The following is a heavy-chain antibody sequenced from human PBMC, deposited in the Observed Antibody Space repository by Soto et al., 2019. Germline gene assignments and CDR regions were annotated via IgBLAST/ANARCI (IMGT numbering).Heavy chain of an antibody. Sequence: QIQLVQSGAEVKKPGASVKVSCKASGYIFTSYGFSWVRQAPGQGLEWMGWITAYNGNTIYAQKVQGRVTMTTDTATSTAYMEMRSLRSDDTAVYYCARGGVGDTSGWFDPWGQGTLVTVSS. CDR2: ITAYNGNT. J-gene: IGHJ5*02. CDR3: ARGGVGDTSGWFDP. D-gene: IGHD1-26*01. V-gene: IGHV1-18*01. CDR1: GYIFTSYG.